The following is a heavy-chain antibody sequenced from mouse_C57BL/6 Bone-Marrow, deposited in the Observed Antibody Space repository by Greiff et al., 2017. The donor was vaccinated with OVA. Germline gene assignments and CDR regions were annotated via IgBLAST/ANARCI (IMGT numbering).Heavy chain of an antibody. D-gene: IGHD2-3*01. CDR1: GYAFSSSW. CDR3: ARHEDGYYASYFDC. CDR2: IYPGDGDT. V-gene: IGHV1-82*01. Sequence: QVQLQQSGPELVKPGASVKISCKASGYAFSSSWMNWVKQRPGQGLEWIGRIYPGDGDTNYNGKFKGKATLTAAKSSSTAYMQLSSLTSEDSAVYFCARHEDGYYASYFDCGGQGTTLTVSS. J-gene: IGHJ2*01.